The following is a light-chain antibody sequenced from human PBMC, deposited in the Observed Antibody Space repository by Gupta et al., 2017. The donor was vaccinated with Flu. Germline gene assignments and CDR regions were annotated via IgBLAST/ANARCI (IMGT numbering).Light chain of an antibody. CDR2: DAS. J-gene: IGKJ3*01. Sequence: PATLSLSPGERATLSCRASQSVSSYLAWYQQKPGQAPRLLIYDASNRATGIPARFSGSGSGTDFTLTISSLEPEDFAVYYCQQRSNWPMTFGHGTKVDIK. CDR1: QSVSSY. CDR3: QQRSNWPMT. V-gene: IGKV3-11*01.